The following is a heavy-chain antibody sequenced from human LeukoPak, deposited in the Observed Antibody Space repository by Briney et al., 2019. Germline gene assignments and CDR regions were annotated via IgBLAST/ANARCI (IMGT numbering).Heavy chain of an antibody. V-gene: IGHV4-4*07. CDR1: GGSFSSYY. Sequence: SSETLSLTCTVSGGSFSSYYWSWIRQPAGKGLEWIGRIYTSGSTNYNPSLKSRVTMSVDTSKNQFSLKLSSVTAADTAVYYCARVGFWSGYYQFDPWGQGTLVTVSS. CDR3: ARVGFWSGYYQFDP. D-gene: IGHD3-3*01. J-gene: IGHJ5*02. CDR2: IYTSGST.